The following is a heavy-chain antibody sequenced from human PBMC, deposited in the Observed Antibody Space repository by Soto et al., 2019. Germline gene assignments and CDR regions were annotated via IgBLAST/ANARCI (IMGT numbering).Heavy chain of an antibody. CDR1: VGTFSSYT. CDR3: ARFRGSYGMDV. Sequence: QVQLVQSGAEVKKPGSSVKVSCKASVGTFSSYTISWVRQAPGQGLEWMGRIIPILGIPNYAQKFQGRVTITADNSTSTAYMELSSLRSEDTAVYYCARFRGSYGMDVRRQGDTVTVSS. CDR2: IIPILGIP. J-gene: IGHJ6*01. D-gene: IGHD3-10*01. V-gene: IGHV1-69*02.